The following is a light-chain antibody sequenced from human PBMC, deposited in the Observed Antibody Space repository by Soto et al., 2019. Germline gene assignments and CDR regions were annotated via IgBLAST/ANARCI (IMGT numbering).Light chain of an antibody. CDR2: LEGSGSY. CDR3: ETWDSNQLKV. Sequence: QPVLTQSSSASASLGSWVKLTCTLSSGHSSYIIAWHQQQPGKAPRYLMKLEGSGSYNKGSGVPDRFSGSSSGADSYLTISNLQFEDEADYYCETWDSNQLKVVGGGTKLTVL. CDR1: SGHSSYI. V-gene: IGLV4-60*02. J-gene: IGLJ2*01.